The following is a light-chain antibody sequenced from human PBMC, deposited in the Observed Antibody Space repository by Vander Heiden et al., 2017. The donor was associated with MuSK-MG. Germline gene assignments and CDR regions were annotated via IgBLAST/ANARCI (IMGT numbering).Light chain of an antibody. J-gene: IGLJ2*01. CDR1: SSDVGGYNS. V-gene: IGLV2-8*01. Sequence: QSALTQPPSASGSPGPSVTISCTAASSDVGGYNSVSWYQQHPGEAPKLMIYEVRKRPSGGPDRFSGSKSGNTASLTVSGLQAEDEADYFCTSYAGDNVVFGGGTKLTVL. CDR2: EVR. CDR3: TSYAGDNVV.